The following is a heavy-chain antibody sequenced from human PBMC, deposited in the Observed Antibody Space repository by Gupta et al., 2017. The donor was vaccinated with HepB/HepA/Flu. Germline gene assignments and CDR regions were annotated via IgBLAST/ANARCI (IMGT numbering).Heavy chain of an antibody. CDR3: AKPSTVDY. CDR2: ISANGQKT. CDR1: GFSFSSFV. V-gene: IGHV3-23*01. D-gene: IGHD4-17*01. J-gene: IGHJ4*02. Sequence: EVQLLESGGGLVQPGGSLRLSCAASGFSFSSFVMTWVRQAPGKGLEWVSGISANGQKTFYADSVKGRFTISRDNSKNRLYLQLNSLRVEDTAVYFCAKPSTVDYWGQGALVTVSS.